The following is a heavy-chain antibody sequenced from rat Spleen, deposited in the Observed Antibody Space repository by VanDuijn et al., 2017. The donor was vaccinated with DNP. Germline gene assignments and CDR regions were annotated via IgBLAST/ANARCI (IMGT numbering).Heavy chain of an antibody. CDR2: ISSGGST. J-gene: IGHJ1*01. CDR1: GFSLTSYG. Sequence: QVQLKESGPGLVQPSQTLSLTCTVSGFSLTSYGVSWVRQPPGKGLEWIAAISSGGSTYYNSALKSRLSISRDTSKSQVFLKMNSLQTEDTAIYFCTRFHTTGVTDWYFDFWGPGTMVTVSS. CDR3: TRFHTTGVTDWYFDF. D-gene: IGHD1-9*01. V-gene: IGHV2S12*01.